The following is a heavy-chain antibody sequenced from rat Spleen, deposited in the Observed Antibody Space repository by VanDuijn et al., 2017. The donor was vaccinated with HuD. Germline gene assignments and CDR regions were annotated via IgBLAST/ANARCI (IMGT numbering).Heavy chain of an antibody. V-gene: IGHV5-7*01. CDR1: GFTFSDYA. J-gene: IGHJ2*01. CDR2: ISYDGSTT. Sequence: EVQLVESGGGLVQPGRSLKFSCAASGFTFSDYAMAWVRQAPKKGLEWVATISYDGSTTYYRDSVKGRFTISRNNAKSTLYLQMNSLRSEDTATYYCARHPWSLSYFDYWGQGVMVTVSS. CDR3: ARHPWSLSYFDY.